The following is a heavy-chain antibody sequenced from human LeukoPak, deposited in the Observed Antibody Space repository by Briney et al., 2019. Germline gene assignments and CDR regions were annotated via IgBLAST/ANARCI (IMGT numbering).Heavy chain of an antibody. CDR3: TRRADQFDY. V-gene: IGHV3-73*01. CDR2: IRSKANSYAT. Sequence: GGSLRLSCAASGFTFSGSAMHWVRQASGKGLEWVGRIRSKANSYATAYAASVKGRFTISRDDSKNTAYLQMNSLKTEDTAVYYCTRRADQFDYWGQEPWSPSPQ. CDR1: GFTFSGSA. J-gene: IGHJ4*01. D-gene: IGHD2-2*01.